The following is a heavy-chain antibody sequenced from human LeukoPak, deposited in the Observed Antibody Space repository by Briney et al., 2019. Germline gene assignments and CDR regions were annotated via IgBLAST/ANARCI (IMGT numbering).Heavy chain of an antibody. CDR3: AKDMVRGVIISTPFDY. D-gene: IGHD3-10*01. CDR2: ISGSGGST. J-gene: IGHJ4*02. CDR1: GFTFSSYT. V-gene: IGHV3-23*01. Sequence: GGSLRLSCAASGFTFSSYTMSWVRQAPGKGLEWVSAISGSGGSTYYVDSVKGRFTISRDNSKNTLYLQMNSLRAEDTAVYYCAKDMVRGVIISTPFDYWGQGTLVTVSS.